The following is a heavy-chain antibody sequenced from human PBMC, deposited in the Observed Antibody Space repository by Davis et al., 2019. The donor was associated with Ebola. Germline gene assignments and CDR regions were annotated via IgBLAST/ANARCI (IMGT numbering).Heavy chain of an antibody. V-gene: IGHV4-38-2*02. D-gene: IGHD2-2*01. Sequence: SETLSLTCTVSGSSIISSYSWGWIRQAPGKGLEWIGSIYHSGSTYYNPSLKSRVTISVDTSKNQFSLKLSSVTAADTAVYYCAREGYIVLVPAAMSWNAFDIWGQGTMVTVSS. CDR1: GSSIISSYS. J-gene: IGHJ3*02. CDR2: IYHSGST. CDR3: AREGYIVLVPAAMSWNAFDI.